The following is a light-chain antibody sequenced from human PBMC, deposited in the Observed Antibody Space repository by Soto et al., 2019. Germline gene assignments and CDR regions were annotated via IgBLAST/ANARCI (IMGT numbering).Light chain of an antibody. CDR1: QDISNY. CDR2: DAS. CDR3: QQYDNLPTLLT. V-gene: IGKV1-33*01. J-gene: IGKJ4*01. Sequence: DIHMTQSPSSLSASLGDRVTMTCQASQDISNYLNWYQQKPGKAPKLLIYDASNLETGVPSRFSGSGSGTDFTFTISSLQPEDIATYYCQQYDNLPTLLTFGGGTKVDIK.